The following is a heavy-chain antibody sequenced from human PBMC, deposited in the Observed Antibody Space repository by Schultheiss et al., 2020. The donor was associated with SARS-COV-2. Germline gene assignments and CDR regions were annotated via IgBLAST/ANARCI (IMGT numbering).Heavy chain of an antibody. CDR3: AITNTMVRGVEIDL. CDR2: IHYSGST. J-gene: IGHJ2*01. D-gene: IGHD3-10*01. CDR1: GGSISSYY. V-gene: IGHV4-59*12. Sequence: SETLSLTCTVSGGSISSYYWSWIRQPPGGGLEWIGNIHYSGSTNYNTSLKSRITISVDRSKNQFSLKLSSVTAADTAVYYCAITNTMVRGVEIDLWGRGTLVTVSS.